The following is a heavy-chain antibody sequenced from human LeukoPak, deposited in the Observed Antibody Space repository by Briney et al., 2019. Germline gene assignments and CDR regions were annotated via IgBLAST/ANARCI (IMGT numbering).Heavy chain of an antibody. V-gene: IGHV4-39*07. CDR3: ARGLRDSSSFLNYYYFGMDV. CDR1: GDSISSSNYY. Sequence: SETLSLTCTVSGDSISSSNYYWGWIRQPPGKGLEWIASVYYSGSTYYNPSLKSRVIISLDTSKNQFSLKLSSVTAADTAVYYCARGLRDSSSFLNYYYFGMDVWGQGTTLTVSS. CDR2: VYYSGST. D-gene: IGHD3-22*01. J-gene: IGHJ6*02.